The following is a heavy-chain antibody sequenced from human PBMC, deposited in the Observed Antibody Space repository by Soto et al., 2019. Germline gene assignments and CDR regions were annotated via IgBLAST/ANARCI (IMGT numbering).Heavy chain of an antibody. CDR1: GFTFSTYG. V-gene: IGHV3-30*03. Sequence: QVQLVESGGGVVQPGRSLRLSCAASGFTFSTYGMHWVRQAPGKGLEWLAVISNNGINKYSADSVKGRFTISRDNSKDTHFLKMNSLRGEYTAIYYCARVIRADSTSSNFYYYAGLDVWGQGTTVTVSS. D-gene: IGHD6-6*01. CDR3: ARVIRADSTSSNFYYYAGLDV. J-gene: IGHJ6*02. CDR2: ISNNGINK.